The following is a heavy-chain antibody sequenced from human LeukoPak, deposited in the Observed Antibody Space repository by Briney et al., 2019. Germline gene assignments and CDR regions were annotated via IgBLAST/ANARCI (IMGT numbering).Heavy chain of an antibody. J-gene: IGHJ4*02. D-gene: IGHD1-26*01. V-gene: IGHV3-66*01. CDR3: ARSGSYSSVQYYFDY. CDR1: GFTVSSNY. CDR2: IYSGGST. Sequence: GGSLRLSCAASGFTVSSNYMSWVRQAPGKGLEWVSVIYSGGSTYYADSVKGRFTISRDNAKNSLYLQMNSLRAEDTAVYYCARSGSYSSVQYYFDYWGQGTLVTVSS.